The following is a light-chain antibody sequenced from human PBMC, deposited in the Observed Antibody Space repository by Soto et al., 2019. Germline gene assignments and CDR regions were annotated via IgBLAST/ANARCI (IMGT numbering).Light chain of an antibody. Sequence: QSALTQPASVSGSPGQSITISCTETSSDVGGYDSVCWYQQHPGKAPKVMIYGVTNRPSGVSDRFSGSKSGNTASLTISGLQAEDEADYYCSSFTSSITYVFGTGTKLTVL. V-gene: IGLV2-14*01. J-gene: IGLJ1*01. CDR3: SSFTSSITYV. CDR2: GVT. CDR1: SSDVGGYDS.